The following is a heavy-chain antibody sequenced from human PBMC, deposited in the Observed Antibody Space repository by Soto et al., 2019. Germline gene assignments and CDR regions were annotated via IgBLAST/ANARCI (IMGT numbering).Heavy chain of an antibody. V-gene: IGHV1-18*04. CDR1: GYTFTSYG. CDR3: ARDIDMDIVVEVAATAPGY. CDR2: ISAYNGNT. D-gene: IGHD2-15*01. J-gene: IGHJ4*02. Sequence: ASVKVSCKASGYTFTSYGISWVRQAPGQGLEWMGWISAYNGNTNYAQKLQGRVTMTTDTSTSTAYMELRSLRSDDTAVYYCARDIDMDIVVEVAATAPGYWGQGTLVTVSS.